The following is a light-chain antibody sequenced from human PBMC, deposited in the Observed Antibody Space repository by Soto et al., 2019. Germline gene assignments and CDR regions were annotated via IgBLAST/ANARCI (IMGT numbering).Light chain of an antibody. CDR1: SSDVGGYNY. V-gene: IGLV2-14*01. J-gene: IGLJ1*01. Sequence: QSVLNQPASVSGSPGQSITISCTGTSSDVGGYNYVSWYQQHPSKAPKLMIYDVSNRPSGVSNRFSGSESGNTASLTISGLQAEDEADYYCCSYTSSSTFVFGSGTKVTVL. CDR3: CSYTSSSTFV. CDR2: DVS.